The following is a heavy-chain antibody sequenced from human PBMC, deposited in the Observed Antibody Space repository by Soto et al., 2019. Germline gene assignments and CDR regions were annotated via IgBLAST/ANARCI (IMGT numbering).Heavy chain of an antibody. CDR3: ARESSVAIRGVIIDS. J-gene: IGHJ4*02. D-gene: IGHD3-10*01. V-gene: IGHV3-21*01. CDR2: ITSSNNYI. Sequence: GSLRLSCAASEFTFSRHTVNWVRQAPGKGLEWVASITSSNNYIYYADSVKGRFTVSRDNAKNSLYLQMNSLRAEDTAIYYCARESSVAIRGVIIDSWGQGALVTVS. CDR1: EFTFSRHT.